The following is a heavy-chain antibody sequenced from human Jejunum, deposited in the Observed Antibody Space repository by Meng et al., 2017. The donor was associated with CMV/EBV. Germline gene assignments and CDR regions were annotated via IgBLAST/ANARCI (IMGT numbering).Heavy chain of an antibody. CDR3: ARRSGHCTGSCYEDY. D-gene: IGHD2-8*02. CDR2: VNENGRST. V-gene: IGHV3-20*01. CDR1: GFPFGDYG. J-gene: IGHJ4*02. Sequence: GFPFGDYGMIWVRQAQGKGLEWVSGVNENGRSTAYAYSVKGRFTISRDNAKNSLFLQMNSLRDEDTALYHCARRSGHCTGSCYEDYWGQGTLVTVSS.